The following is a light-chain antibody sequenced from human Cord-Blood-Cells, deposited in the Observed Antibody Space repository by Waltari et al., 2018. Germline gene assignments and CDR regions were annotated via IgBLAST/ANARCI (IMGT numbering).Light chain of an antibody. CDR1: SSDVGSYNL. CDR2: EGS. Sequence: QSALTQPASVSGSPGPSITIPCTGTSSDVGSYNLVYCYQQHPGKAPKLMSNEGSKRPSGVSNRVSGSKSGNTAFLTISVLQAEDEADYYCCSYAGSSTYVFGTGTKVTVL. V-gene: IGLV2-23*01. J-gene: IGLJ1*01. CDR3: CSYAGSSTYV.